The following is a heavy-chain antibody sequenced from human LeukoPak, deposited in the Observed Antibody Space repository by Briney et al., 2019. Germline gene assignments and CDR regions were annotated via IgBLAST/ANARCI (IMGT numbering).Heavy chain of an antibody. D-gene: IGHD2-2*01. CDR3: ATGPFHGVVPAAHYFDY. J-gene: IGHJ4*02. CDR1: GYTFTGYY. V-gene: IGHV1-2*02. CDR2: INPNSGGT. Sequence: EASVKVSCKASGYTFTGYYMHWVRQAPGQGLEWMGWINPNSGGTNYAQKFQGRVTMTRDTSISTAYMELSSLRSEDTAVYYCATGPFHGVVPAAHYFDYWGQGTLVTVSS.